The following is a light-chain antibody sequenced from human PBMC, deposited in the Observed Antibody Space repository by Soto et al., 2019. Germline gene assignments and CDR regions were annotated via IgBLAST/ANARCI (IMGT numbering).Light chain of an antibody. CDR2: WAS. J-gene: IGKJ4*01. V-gene: IGKV4-1*01. CDR1: QSVSYSSDKRNC. Sequence: DIVMTQSPDSLAVSLGERATINCKSRQSVSYSSDKRNCLAWYQQKPGLPPKLLIYWASTRESGVPDRFSGTVSGTDFTLTISSLQAEDVAVYYCQQYYSSPLTFGGGTKVEIK. CDR3: QQYYSSPLT.